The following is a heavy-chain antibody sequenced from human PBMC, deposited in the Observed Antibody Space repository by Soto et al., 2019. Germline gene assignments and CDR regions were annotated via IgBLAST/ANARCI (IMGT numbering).Heavy chain of an antibody. CDR3: SRLGFASHGVDF. CDR1: GFIFSNSA. CDR2: IRSKANNYTT. V-gene: IGHV3-73*02. J-gene: IGHJ4*02. Sequence: EGQLVESGGGLVQPGGSLKLSCAASGFIFSNSAIHWVRQASGKGLGWVGRIRSKANNYTTTYTASVKGRFTISRDGSKTTAYLQMSSLKSEDTAVYYCSRLGFASHGVDFWGLGTLVTVSS. D-gene: IGHD3-10*01.